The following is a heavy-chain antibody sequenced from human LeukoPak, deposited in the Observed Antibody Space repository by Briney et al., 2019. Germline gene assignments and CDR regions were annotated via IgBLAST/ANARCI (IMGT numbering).Heavy chain of an antibody. D-gene: IGHD4-17*01. V-gene: IGHV4-34*01. CDR3: ARGRTYGDYRFDY. J-gene: IGHJ4*02. CDR2: INHSGST. CDR1: GGSFSGYY. Sequence: SETLSLTCAVYGGSFSGYYWSWIRQPPGKGPEWIGEINHSGSTNYNPSLKSRVTISVDTSKNQFSLKLSSVTAADTAVYYCARGRTYGDYRFDYWGQGTLVTVSS.